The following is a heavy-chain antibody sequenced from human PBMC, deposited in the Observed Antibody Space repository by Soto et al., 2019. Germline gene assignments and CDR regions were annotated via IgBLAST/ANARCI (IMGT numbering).Heavy chain of an antibody. V-gene: IGHV1-24*01. CDR1: GYTPTELS. Sequence: VASVKGSCQVFGYTPTELSMHWVRQALVKGLEWMGGFDPEDGETIYAQKFQGRVTMTEDTSTDTAYMELSSLRSEDTAVYYCATGYGSGSASLLSWGQGTLVTVSS. CDR3: ATGYGSGSASLLS. CDR2: FDPEDGET. J-gene: IGHJ5*02. D-gene: IGHD3-10*01.